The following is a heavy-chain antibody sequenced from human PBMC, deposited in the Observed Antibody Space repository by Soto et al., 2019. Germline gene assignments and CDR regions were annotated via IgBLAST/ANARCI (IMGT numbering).Heavy chain of an antibody. Sequence: VGSLRISVASSGFTVSSYAMSWVRQAPGKGLEWVSAISGSGGSTYYADSVKGRFTISRDNSKNTLYPQMNSLRAEDTAVYYRATGSTYYYDSSGYYSPPFDYWGQGTLVTVSS. D-gene: IGHD3-22*01. CDR3: ATGSTYYYDSSGYYSPPFDY. V-gene: IGHV3-23*01. CDR1: GFTVSSYA. CDR2: ISGSGGST. J-gene: IGHJ4*02.